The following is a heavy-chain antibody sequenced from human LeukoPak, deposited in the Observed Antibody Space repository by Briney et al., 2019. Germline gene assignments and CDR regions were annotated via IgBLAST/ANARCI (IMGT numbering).Heavy chain of an antibody. CDR1: GGSFSGYY. CDR2: IDHSGST. J-gene: IGHJ6*03. V-gene: IGHV4-34*01. Sequence: SETLSLTCAVYGGSFSGYYWSWIRQPPGKGLEWIGEIDHSGSTNYNPSLKSRVTISVDTSKNQFSLKLSSVTAADTAVYYCASLIAAADYYYMDVWGKGTTVTVSS. D-gene: IGHD6-13*01. CDR3: ASLIAAADYYYMDV.